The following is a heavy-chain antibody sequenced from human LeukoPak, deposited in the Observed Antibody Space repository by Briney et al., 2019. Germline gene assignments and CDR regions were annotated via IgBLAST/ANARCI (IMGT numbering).Heavy chain of an antibody. V-gene: IGHV3-30*18. CDR2: ISYDGSNK. J-gene: IGHJ6*04. CDR1: GFTFSSYG. Sequence: GRSLRLSCAASGFTFSSYGMHWVRQAPGKGLGWVAVISYDGSNKYYADSVKGRFTISRDNSKNTLYLQMNSLRAEDTAVYYCAKDHGGYYYGSGSYLPYYYGMDVWGKGTTVTVSS. D-gene: IGHD3-10*01. CDR3: AKDHGGYYYGSGSYLPYYYGMDV.